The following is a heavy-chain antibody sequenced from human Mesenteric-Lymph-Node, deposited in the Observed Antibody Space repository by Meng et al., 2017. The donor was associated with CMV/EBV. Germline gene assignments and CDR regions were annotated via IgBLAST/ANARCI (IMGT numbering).Heavy chain of an antibody. CDR3: ARANVVVTSSAFDY. CDR1: GGSFRGYY. CDR2: IHHSGGT. Sequence: AVYGGSFRGYYWTWIRQPTGKGLEWIGEIHHSGGTKYNPSLKSRVTISVDTSKNQLSLKVKSVTAADTAVYYCARANVVVTSSAFDYWGQGSLVTVSS. D-gene: IGHD2-21*02. V-gene: IGHV4-34*01. J-gene: IGHJ4*02.